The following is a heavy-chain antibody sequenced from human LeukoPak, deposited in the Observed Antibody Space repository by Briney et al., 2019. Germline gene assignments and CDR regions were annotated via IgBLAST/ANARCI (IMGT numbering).Heavy chain of an antibody. J-gene: IGHJ4*02. D-gene: IGHD6-19*01. CDR2: ISYDGRNK. CDR1: GFTFSSYA. CDR3: ARDYVAVAQLDY. Sequence: GGSLRLSCAASGFTFSSYAMHWVRQAPGKGLEWVAVISYDGRNKYYADSVKGRFAISRDNSKNALYLQMNSLRAEDTAVYYCARDYVAVAQLDYWGQGTLVTVSS. V-gene: IGHV3-30*09.